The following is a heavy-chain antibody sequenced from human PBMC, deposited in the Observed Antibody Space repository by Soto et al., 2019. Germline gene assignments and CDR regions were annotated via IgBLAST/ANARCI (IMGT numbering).Heavy chain of an antibody. V-gene: IGHV4-34*01. J-gene: IGHJ6*02. Sequence: QVQLQQWGAGLLKPSETLSLTCAVYGGSFSGYYWSWIRQPPGKGLEWIGEINHSGSTNYNPSLKSRVTISVDTSKNQFSLKLSSVTAADTAVYYCARDGDYVIAGMDVWGQGTTVTVSS. CDR2: INHSGST. D-gene: IGHD4-17*01. CDR3: ARDGDYVIAGMDV. CDR1: GGSFSGYY.